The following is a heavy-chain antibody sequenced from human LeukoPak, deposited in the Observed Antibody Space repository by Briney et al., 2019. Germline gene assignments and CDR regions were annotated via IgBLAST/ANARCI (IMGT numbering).Heavy chain of an antibody. Sequence: SVKVSCKASGGTFSSYAISWVRQAPGQGLEWMGRIIPILGIANYAQKFQGRVTITADKSTSTAYMELSSLRSEDTAVYYCARDTLYYGMDVWGQGTTVTVSS. CDR2: IIPILGIA. J-gene: IGHJ6*02. CDR1: GGTFSSYA. V-gene: IGHV1-69*04. CDR3: ARDTLYYGMDV.